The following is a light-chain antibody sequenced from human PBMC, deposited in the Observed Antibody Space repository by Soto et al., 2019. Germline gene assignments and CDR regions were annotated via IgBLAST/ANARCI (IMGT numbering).Light chain of an antibody. CDR3: QTWGTGIWV. Sequence: QAVLTQSPSASASLGASVKLTCTLSSGLSSYAIAWHQQQPEKGPRYLMKLNSDGSHSKGDGIPDRFSGSSSGAERYLTISSLQSEDEADYYCQTWGTGIWVFGGGTKLTVL. CDR1: SGLSSYA. CDR2: LNSDGSH. V-gene: IGLV4-69*01. J-gene: IGLJ3*02.